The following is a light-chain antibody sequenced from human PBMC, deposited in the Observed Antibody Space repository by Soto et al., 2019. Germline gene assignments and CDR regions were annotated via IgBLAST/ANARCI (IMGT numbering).Light chain of an antibody. Sequence: QSVLTQPPSASGTPGQRVTISCSGSSSNIGSNYVYWYQQLPGTAPKLLIYSNNQRPSGVPDRFSGSKSGTSASLAISGLRSEDEGDYYCQSYDNILSAVVFGGGTKLTVL. CDR2: SNN. CDR3: QSYDNILSAVV. CDR1: SSNIGSNY. J-gene: IGLJ2*01. V-gene: IGLV1-47*02.